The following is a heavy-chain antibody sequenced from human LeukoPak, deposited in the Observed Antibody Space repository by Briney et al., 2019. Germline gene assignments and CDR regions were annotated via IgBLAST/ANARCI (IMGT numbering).Heavy chain of an antibody. V-gene: IGHV3-33*01. J-gene: IGHJ4*02. CDR3: ARGMASYYGSGNYFLDY. Sequence: GRSLRLSCAASGFTFSSYGMHWVRQAPGKGLEWVAVIWYDGSNKYYADSVKGRFTISRDNSKNTLYLQMNSLRAEDTAVYYCARGMASYYGSGNYFLDYWGQGTLVTVSS. CDR1: GFTFSSYG. CDR2: IWYDGSNK. D-gene: IGHD3-10*01.